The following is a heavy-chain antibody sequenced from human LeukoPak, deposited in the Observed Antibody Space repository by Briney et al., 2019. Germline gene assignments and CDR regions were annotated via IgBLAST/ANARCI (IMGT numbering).Heavy chain of an antibody. CDR3: ARVWVAAAGTGAFDY. D-gene: IGHD6-13*01. V-gene: IGHV4-39*07. J-gene: IGHJ4*02. CDR1: GGSISSSSYY. CDR2: IYYSGST. Sequence: PSETLSLTCTVSGGSISSSSYYWGWIRQPPGKGLEWIGSIYYSGSTYYNPSLKSRVTISVDTYKNQFSLKLSSVTAADTAVYYCARVWVAAAGTGAFDYWGQGTLVTVSS.